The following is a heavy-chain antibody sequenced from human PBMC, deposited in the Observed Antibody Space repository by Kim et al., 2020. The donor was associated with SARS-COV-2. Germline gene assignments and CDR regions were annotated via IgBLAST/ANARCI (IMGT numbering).Heavy chain of an antibody. V-gene: IGHV4-34*01. D-gene: IGHD3-10*01. Sequence: SETLSLTCAVYGGSFSGYYWSWIRQPPGKGLEWIGEINHSGRTNNNPSLKSGVTISVDTSKNQFSLQLTSVTAADTAVYYCAKRLANTSGWGSHYCDLWGQGILVTVSS. J-gene: IGHJ4*02. CDR2: INHSGRT. CDR1: GGSFSGYY. CDR3: AKRLANTSGWGSHYCDL.